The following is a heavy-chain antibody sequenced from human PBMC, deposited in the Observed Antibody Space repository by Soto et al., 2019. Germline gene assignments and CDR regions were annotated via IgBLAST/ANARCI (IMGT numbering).Heavy chain of an antibody. D-gene: IGHD2-15*01. CDR2: ISGSGGST. CDR1: GFTFSSYA. J-gene: IGHJ6*03. V-gene: IGHV3-23*01. Sequence: EVQLLESGGGLVQPGGSLRLSCAASGFTFSSYAMSWVRQAPGKGLEWVSAISGSGGSTYYADSVKGRFTISRDNSKNTLYLQMNSLRAEDTAVYYCAKDGPPPRYCSGGSCLGFDYMDVWGKGTTVTVSS. CDR3: AKDGPPPRYCSGGSCLGFDYMDV.